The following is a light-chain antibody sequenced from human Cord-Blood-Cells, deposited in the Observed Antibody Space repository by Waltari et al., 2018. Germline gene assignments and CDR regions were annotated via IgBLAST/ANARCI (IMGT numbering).Light chain of an antibody. J-gene: IGLJ1*01. CDR2: YDS. CDR1: NIGSER. Sequence: SSVLTLPPSVSVAPGKTARSTCAGHNIGSERVHVYQHKPGQAPVLVIYYDSDRPSGIPGRFSGSNSGNTATLTIGRVEAGDEADYYCQVWDSSSDHYVFGTGTKVTVL. CDR3: QVWDSSSDHYV. V-gene: IGLV3-21*04.